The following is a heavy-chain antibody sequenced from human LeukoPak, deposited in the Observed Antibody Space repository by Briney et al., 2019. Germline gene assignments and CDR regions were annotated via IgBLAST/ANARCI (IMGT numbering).Heavy chain of an antibody. CDR1: GYSLGSGFY. CDR3: ATGRYSGSVDY. D-gene: IGHD1-26*01. CDR2: MYHTGTI. J-gene: IGHJ4*02. Sequence: PSETLSLTCAVSGYSLGSGFYCGWVRQPPGKGLEWIGNMYHTGTIYYNPSLRSRLTISEGTSKSHFSLTVDSVTAADTAVYYCATGRYSGSVDYWGQGILVTVSS. V-gene: IGHV4-38-2*01.